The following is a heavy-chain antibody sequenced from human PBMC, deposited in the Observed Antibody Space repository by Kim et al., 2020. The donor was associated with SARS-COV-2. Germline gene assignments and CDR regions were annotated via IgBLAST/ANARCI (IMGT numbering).Heavy chain of an antibody. J-gene: IGHJ4*02. D-gene: IGHD5-18*01. CDR2: IIPIFGTA. V-gene: IGHV1-69*13. CDR3: AMPRLDTAMVQYFDY. CDR1: GGTFSSYA. Sequence: SVKVSCKASGGTFSSYAISWVRQAPGQGLEWMGGIIPIFGTANYAQKFQGRVTITADESTSTAYMELSSLRSEDTAVYYCAMPRLDTAMVQYFDYWGQGTLVTVSS.